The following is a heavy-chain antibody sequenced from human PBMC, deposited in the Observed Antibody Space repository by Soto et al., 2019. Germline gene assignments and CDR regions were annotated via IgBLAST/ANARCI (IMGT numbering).Heavy chain of an antibody. J-gene: IGHJ6*01. Sequence: SETVSLTCSVSGGTITRGDHFWSWVRQSPGEGLEWLGYIYYSGSTYYNPSLKGRVMMTIDTSKHQFYLNLSSVTATDTAVFYCGTGQSASGSWGIGTTVT. V-gene: IGHV4-30-4*01. CDR1: GGTITRGDHF. D-gene: IGHD6-25*01. CDR3: GTGQSASGS. CDR2: IYYSGST.